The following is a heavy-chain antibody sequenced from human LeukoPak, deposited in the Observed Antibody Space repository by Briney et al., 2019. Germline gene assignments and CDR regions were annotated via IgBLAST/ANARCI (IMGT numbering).Heavy chain of an antibody. D-gene: IGHD3-22*01. CDR3: VRDMGYYDKV. V-gene: IGHV3-74*01. CDR2: INTDGDTR. Sequence: GGSLRLSCATSGFTFSTSWMHWVRQAPGKGLVWVSRINTDGDTRDYADSVKGRFTISRDNAKNTLYLQMNSLRAEDAAVYYCVRDMGYYDKVWGQGTLVTVSS. J-gene: IGHJ4*02. CDR1: GFTFSTSW.